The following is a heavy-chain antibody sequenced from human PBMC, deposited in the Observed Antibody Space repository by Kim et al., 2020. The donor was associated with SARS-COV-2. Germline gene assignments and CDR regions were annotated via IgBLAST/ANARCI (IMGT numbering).Heavy chain of an antibody. Sequence: DYMKRRFTISKDNSKNTLKLQMNSLRAEDTAVYYCALGGRYSYGYSPYNYWGQGTLVAVSS. CDR3: ALGGRYSYGYSPYNY. D-gene: IGHD5-18*01. V-gene: IGHV3-30*07. J-gene: IGHJ4*01.